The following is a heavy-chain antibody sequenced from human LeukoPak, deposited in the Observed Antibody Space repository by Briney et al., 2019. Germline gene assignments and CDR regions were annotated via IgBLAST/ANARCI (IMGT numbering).Heavy chain of an antibody. CDR3: ARALEMATNYYYYMDV. Sequence: PGGSLRLSCAASGFTFSSYSMNWVRQAPGKGLEWVSSISSSSSYIYYADSVKGRFTISRDNAKNSLYLQMNSLRAEDTAVYYCARALEMATNYYYYMDVWGKGTTVTVSS. D-gene: IGHD5-24*01. V-gene: IGHV3-21*01. CDR1: GFTFSSYS. J-gene: IGHJ6*03. CDR2: ISSSSSYI.